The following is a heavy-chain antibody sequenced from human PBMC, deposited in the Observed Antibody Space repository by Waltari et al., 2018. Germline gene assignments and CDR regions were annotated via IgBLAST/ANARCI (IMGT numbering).Heavy chain of an antibody. Sequence: QVQLVQSGAEVKKPGASVKVSXXXXXXXXTSYYINWVRQAPGQGLEWMGILHPSGGSTGYAQKFQGRVTMTRDTSTSTVHMELSSLRSDDTAVYYCARSQIVGATYFDYWGQGTLVTVSS. D-gene: IGHD1-26*01. CDR1: XXXXTSYY. CDR3: ARSQIVGATYFDY. CDR2: LHPSGGST. J-gene: IGHJ4*02. V-gene: IGHV1-46*01.